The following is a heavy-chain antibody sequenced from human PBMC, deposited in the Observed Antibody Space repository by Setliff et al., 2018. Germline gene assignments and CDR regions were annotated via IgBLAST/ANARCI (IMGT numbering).Heavy chain of an antibody. CDR1: GGSINNYY. J-gene: IGHJ4*02. V-gene: IGHV4-4*07. Sequence: SETLSLTCTISGGSINNYYWNWIRQSADKGLEWIGRIHSSGTTNYNPSLKSRATISIDKSKNHFSLRVTSVTAADTAVYFCARHLWGRYMAESSDYFDYWGQGSLVTVSS. CDR3: ARHLWGRYMAESSDYFDY. D-gene: IGHD3-3*02. CDR2: IHSSGTT.